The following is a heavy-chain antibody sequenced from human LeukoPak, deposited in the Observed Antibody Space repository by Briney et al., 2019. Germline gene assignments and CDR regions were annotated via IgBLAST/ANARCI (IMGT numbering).Heavy chain of an antibody. CDR1: GFTFSSYA. V-gene: IGHV3-23*01. CDR3: ASLRRGAFDI. D-gene: IGHD5/OR15-5a*01. Sequence: GGSLRLSCAASGFTFSSYAMSWVRQAPGKGLEYVSGISGSGGTTYYADSVKGRFTISRDNSKNTLYLQMNSLRAEDTAVYYCASLRRGAFDIWGQGTMVTVSS. CDR2: ISGSGGTT. J-gene: IGHJ3*02.